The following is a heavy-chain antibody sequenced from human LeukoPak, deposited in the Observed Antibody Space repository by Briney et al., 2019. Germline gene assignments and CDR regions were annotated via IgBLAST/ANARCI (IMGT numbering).Heavy chain of an antibody. Sequence: SETLSLTCTVSGGSISSSSYYWSWIRQPAGKGLEWIGRIYTSGSTNYNPSLKSRVTISVDTSKNQFSLKLSSVTAADTAVYYCARGSTQKILTGYPWAFDIWGQGTMVTVSS. CDR1: GGSISSSSYY. CDR2: IYTSGST. V-gene: IGHV4-61*02. CDR3: ARGSTQKILTGYPWAFDI. D-gene: IGHD3-9*01. J-gene: IGHJ3*02.